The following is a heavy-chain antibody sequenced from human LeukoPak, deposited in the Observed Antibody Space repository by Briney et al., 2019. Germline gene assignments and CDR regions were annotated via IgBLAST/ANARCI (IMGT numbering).Heavy chain of an antibody. CDR1: GFTFRAYS. V-gene: IGHV3-48*02. D-gene: IGHD3-22*01. J-gene: IGHJ5*02. Sequence: PGGSLRLSCAASGFTFRAYSMNWVRQAPGKGLEWVSYITSSSSNKYYADSVKGRFTISRDNAKNSLYLQINSLRDEDTAVYYCARDRRDSSGYYYGWFDPWGQGTLVTVSS. CDR2: ITSSSSNK. CDR3: ARDRRDSSGYYYGWFDP.